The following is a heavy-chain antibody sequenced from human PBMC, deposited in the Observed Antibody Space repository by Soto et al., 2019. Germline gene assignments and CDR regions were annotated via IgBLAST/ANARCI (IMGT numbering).Heavy chain of an antibody. V-gene: IGHV1-69*12. Sequence: QVQLVQSGAEVKKPGSSVKVSCKASGGTFSSYAISWVRQAPGQGLEWMGGIIPIFGTANYAQKFQGRVTITADESTSTAKMKLSSLRSEDTAVYYCARMPTVPPPRWFDPGGQGTLVTVSS. D-gene: IGHD4-4*01. CDR3: ARMPTVPPPRWFDP. J-gene: IGHJ5*02. CDR2: IIPIFGTA. CDR1: GGTFSSYA.